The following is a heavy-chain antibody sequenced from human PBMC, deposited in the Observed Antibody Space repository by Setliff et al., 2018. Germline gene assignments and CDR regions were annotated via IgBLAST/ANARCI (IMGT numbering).Heavy chain of an antibody. Sequence: SETLSLTCTVSGGSISSGTYYWSWIRQPAGKGLEWIGRIYTSGSTNYNPSLKSRVTMSLDTSKNQFSLKLTSVTAADTALYYCARDLEVAVASGHCFDPWGQGTLVTVSS. CDR3: ARDLEVAVASGHCFDP. CDR2: IYTSGST. V-gene: IGHV4-61*02. CDR1: GGSISSGTYY. J-gene: IGHJ5*02. D-gene: IGHD6-19*01.